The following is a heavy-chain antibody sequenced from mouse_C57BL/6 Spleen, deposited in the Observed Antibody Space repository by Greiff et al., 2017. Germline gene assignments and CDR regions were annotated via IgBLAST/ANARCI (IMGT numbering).Heavy chain of an antibody. CDR3: ARNSGGSSSWYFDV. Sequence: VQLQESGPGLVAPSQSLSITCTVSGFSLTSYAISWVRQPPGKGLEWLGVIWTGGGTNYNSALKSRLSISKDNSKSQVFLKMNSLQTDDTARYYCARNSGGSSSWYFDVWGTGTTVTVSS. J-gene: IGHJ1*03. CDR1: GFSLTSYA. V-gene: IGHV2-9-1*01. CDR2: IWTGGGT. D-gene: IGHD1-1*01.